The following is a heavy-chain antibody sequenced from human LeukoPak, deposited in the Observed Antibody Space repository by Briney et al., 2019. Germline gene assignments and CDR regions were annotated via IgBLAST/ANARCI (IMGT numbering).Heavy chain of an antibody. J-gene: IGHJ4*02. Sequence: GGSLRLSCAASGFTFSSYSMNWVRQAPGKGLEWVSSISSSSSYIYYADSVKGRFTISRDNAKNSLYLQINSLRAEDTAVYYCARGSSSGWYFDYWGQGTLVTVSS. CDR3: ARGSSSGWYFDY. CDR1: GFTFSSYS. D-gene: IGHD6-25*01. CDR2: ISSSSSYI. V-gene: IGHV3-21*01.